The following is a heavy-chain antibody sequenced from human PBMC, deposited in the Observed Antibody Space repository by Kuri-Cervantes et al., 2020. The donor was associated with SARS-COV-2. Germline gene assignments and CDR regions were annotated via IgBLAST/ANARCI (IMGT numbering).Heavy chain of an antibody. J-gene: IGHJ1*01. Sequence: SETLSLTCAVYGGSFSGYYWSWIRQPPGKGLEWIGEINHSGSTNYNPSLKSRVTISVDTSKNQFSLKLSSVTAADTAVYYCARGRGARLWGQGTLVTVSS. CDR3: ARGRGARL. CDR2: INHSGST. V-gene: IGHV4-34*01. CDR1: GGSFSGYY. D-gene: IGHD3-10*01.